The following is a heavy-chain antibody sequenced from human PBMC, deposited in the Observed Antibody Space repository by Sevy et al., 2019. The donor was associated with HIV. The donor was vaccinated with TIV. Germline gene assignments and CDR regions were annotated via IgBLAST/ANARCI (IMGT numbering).Heavy chain of an antibody. CDR2: LPFGCGKI. J-gene: IGHJ4*02. CDR3: AREGCTRPHDY. CDR1: GFAFYDYS. D-gene: IGHD2-8*01. Sequence: GGSLRLSCAASGFAFYDYSMSWIRQAPGKGLEWVATLPFGCGKINYGDSVKGRFTISRDNSKNSFYLQMDNLRVEDTALYYCAREGCTRPHDYWGQGTRVTVSS. V-gene: IGHV3-23*01.